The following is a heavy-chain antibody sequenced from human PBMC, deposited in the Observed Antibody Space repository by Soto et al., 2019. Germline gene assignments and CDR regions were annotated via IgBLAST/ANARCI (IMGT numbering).Heavy chain of an antibody. V-gene: IGHV1-3*01. CDR3: ARPHFSSSYYFDY. Sequence: QVQLVQSGAEVKKPGASVKVSCKASGYTFTSYAMHWVRQAPGQRLEWMGWINAGNGNTKYSQKFQGRVTRTRDTSASTAYMELSSLRSEDTAVYYCARPHFSSSYYFDYWGQGTLVTVSS. D-gene: IGHD6-13*01. CDR2: INAGNGNT. CDR1: GYTFTSYA. J-gene: IGHJ4*02.